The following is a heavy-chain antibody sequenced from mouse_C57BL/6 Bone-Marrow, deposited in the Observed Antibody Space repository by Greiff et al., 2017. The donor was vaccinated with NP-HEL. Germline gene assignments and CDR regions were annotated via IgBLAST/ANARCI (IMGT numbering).Heavy chain of an antibody. J-gene: IGHJ4*01. D-gene: IGHD2-1*01. CDR2: IWSGGST. CDR1: GFSLTSYG. V-gene: IGHV2-2*01. CDR3: AREPYGNSFYAMDY. Sequence: VKLMESGPGLVQPSQSLSITCTVSGFSLTSYGVHWVRQSPGKGLEWLGVIWSGGSTDYNAAFISRLSISKDNSKSQVFFKMNSLQADDTAIYYCAREPYGNSFYAMDYWGQGTSVTVSS.